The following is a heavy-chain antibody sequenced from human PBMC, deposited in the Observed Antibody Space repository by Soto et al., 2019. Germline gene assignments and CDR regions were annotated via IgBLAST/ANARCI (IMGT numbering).Heavy chain of an antibody. Sequence: GWSLRLSCAASGFTFSNYAMHWVRQAPGKGLECVAVISYDGSNKYYTDSVKGRFTISKDYSKNTLYLQMTSLRAEDTAVYYCARDSYGFDYWGQGTLVTVSS. CDR2: ISYDGSNK. J-gene: IGHJ4*02. CDR1: GFTFSNYA. CDR3: ARDSYGFDY. D-gene: IGHD3-16*01. V-gene: IGHV3-30-3*01.